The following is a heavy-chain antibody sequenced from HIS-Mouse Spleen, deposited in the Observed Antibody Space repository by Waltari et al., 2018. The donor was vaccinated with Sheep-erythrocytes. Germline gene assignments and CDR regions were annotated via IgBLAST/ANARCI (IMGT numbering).Heavy chain of an antibody. V-gene: IGHV3-21*01. CDR1: GFTFSSYS. D-gene: IGHD6-6*01. Sequence: EVQLVESGGGLVKPGGSLRLCCAASGFTFSSYSLNRVRQAPGKGLEWVSSISSSSSYIYYADSVKGRFTISRDNAKNSLYLQMNSLRAEDTAVYYCARDSTSDAFDIWGQGTMVTVSS. J-gene: IGHJ3*02. CDR2: ISSSSSYI. CDR3: ARDSTSDAFDI.